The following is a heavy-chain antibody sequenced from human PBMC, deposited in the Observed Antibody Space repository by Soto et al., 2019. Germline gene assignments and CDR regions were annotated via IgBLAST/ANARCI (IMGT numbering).Heavy chain of an antibody. CDR3: ARGIQLWEVFDY. CDR1: GFTFSSYG. V-gene: IGHV3-33*01. CDR2: IWYDGGNK. D-gene: IGHD5-18*01. Sequence: GGSLRLSCAASGFTFSSYGMHWVRQAPGKGLEWVAVIWYDGGNKYYADSVKGRFTISRDNSKNTLYLQMNSLRAEDTAVYYCARGIQLWEVFDYWGQGTLVTVSS. J-gene: IGHJ4*02.